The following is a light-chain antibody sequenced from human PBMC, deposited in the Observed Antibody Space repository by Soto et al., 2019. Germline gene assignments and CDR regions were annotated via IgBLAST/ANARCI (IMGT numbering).Light chain of an antibody. J-gene: IGKJ1*01. V-gene: IGKV3-20*01. Sequence: EIVLTQSPATLSLSPGERATLSCRASQSVSSYLAWYQQKPGQAPRLLIYDASNRATGIPARFSGSGSGTEFTLTIRRLEPEGFAVYYCQQYGSSPWTFGQGTKVDIK. CDR3: QQYGSSPWT. CDR1: QSVSSY. CDR2: DAS.